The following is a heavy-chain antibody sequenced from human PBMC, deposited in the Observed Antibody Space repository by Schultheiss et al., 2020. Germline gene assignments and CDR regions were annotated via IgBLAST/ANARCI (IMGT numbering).Heavy chain of an antibody. D-gene: IGHD2-2*02. J-gene: IGHJ5*02. Sequence: SETLSLTCTVSGGSISSGGYYWSWIRQHPGKGLEWIGYIYYSGSTYYNPSLKSRVTISVDTSKNQFSLKLSSVTAADTAVYYCARYSSTSCYRKDWFDPWGQGTRVT. CDR1: GGSISSGGYY. V-gene: IGHV4-31*03. CDR3: ARYSSTSCYRKDWFDP. CDR2: IYYSGST.